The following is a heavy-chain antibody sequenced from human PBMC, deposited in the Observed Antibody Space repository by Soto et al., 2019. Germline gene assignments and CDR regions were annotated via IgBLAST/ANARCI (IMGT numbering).Heavy chain of an antibody. D-gene: IGHD6-13*01. V-gene: IGHV4-39*01. Sequence: SETLSLTCTVSGGSISSSSYYWGWIRQPPGKGLEWIGSIYYSGSTYYNPSLKSRVTISVDTSKNQFSLKLSSVTAADTAVYYCAGPYWFSSSCYYYYVMYFCGQG. CDR3: AGPYWFSSSCYYYYVMYF. J-gene: IGHJ6*02. CDR1: GGSISSSSYY. CDR2: IYYSGST.